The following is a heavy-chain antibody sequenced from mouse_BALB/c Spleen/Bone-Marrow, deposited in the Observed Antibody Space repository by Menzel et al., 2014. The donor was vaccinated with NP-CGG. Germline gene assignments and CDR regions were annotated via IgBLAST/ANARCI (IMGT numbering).Heavy chain of an antibody. CDR2: IDPANGNT. CDR3: ARTAPENFDY. V-gene: IGHV14-3*02. J-gene: IGHJ2*01. D-gene: IGHD1-2*01. Sequence: DVQLQESGAELVKPGASVKLSCTASGFNTKDTYMHWVKQRPEQGLEWIGRIDPANGNTKYDPKFQGKATITADTSSNTAYLQLSSLTSEDTAVYYCARTAPENFDYWGQGTTLTVSS. CDR1: GFNTKDTY.